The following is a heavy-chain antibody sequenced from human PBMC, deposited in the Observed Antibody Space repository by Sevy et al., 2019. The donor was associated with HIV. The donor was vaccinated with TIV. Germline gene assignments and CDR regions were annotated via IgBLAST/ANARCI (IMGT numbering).Heavy chain of an antibody. CDR1: GGYINSYY. CDR2: IFYCGST. V-gene: IGHV4-59*01. Sequence: SETLSLTCTVSGGYINSYYWSWIRQPPGKGLEWIGYIFYCGSTNYNPSLKSRVTISVDTSKNQFSLKLTSVTAADTAVYYCARDHYDSSGFDYWGQGTLVTVSS. J-gene: IGHJ4*02. D-gene: IGHD3-22*01. CDR3: ARDHYDSSGFDY.